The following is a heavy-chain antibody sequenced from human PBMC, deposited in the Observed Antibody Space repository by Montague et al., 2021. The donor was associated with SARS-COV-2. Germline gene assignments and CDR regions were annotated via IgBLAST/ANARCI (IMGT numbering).Heavy chain of an antibody. CDR3: ARHCNYGDHPLDNWFHP. CDR1: GDSTSCPNCY. J-gene: IGHJ5*02. CDR2: IYNSGTT. D-gene: IGHD4-17*01. V-gene: IGHV4-39*01. Sequence: SEILSLTCTVSGDSTSCPNCYWGWIRQAPGKGLDWIGTIYNSGTTYYNPSLKIRLTISIDTSKNQFSLKLTSVTAADTAVYYCARHCNYGDHPLDNWFHPWGQGTLVTVSS.